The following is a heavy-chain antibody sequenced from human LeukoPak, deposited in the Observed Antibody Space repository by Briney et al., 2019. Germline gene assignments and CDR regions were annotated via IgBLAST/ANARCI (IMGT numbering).Heavy chain of an antibody. CDR3: ARVPGYCSGGSCFYFFDY. Sequence: SETLSLTCTVSGASISSHYWSWIRQPPGKGLELIGSFHYSGGTNYNPSLKSRVTMSGDTSKNQFSLMLSSVTAADTAVYYCARVPGYCSGGSCFYFFDYWGQGTLVTVSS. J-gene: IGHJ4*02. D-gene: IGHD2-15*01. CDR1: GASISSHY. V-gene: IGHV4-59*11. CDR2: FHYSGGT.